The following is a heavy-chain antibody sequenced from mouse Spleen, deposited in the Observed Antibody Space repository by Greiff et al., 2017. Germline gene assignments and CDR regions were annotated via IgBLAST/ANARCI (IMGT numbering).Heavy chain of an antibody. CDR3: ARDAYYGSRRAWFAY. CDR1: GFTFTDYY. D-gene: IGHD1-1*01. V-gene: IGHV7-3*02. CDR2: IRNKANGYTT. J-gene: IGHJ3*01. Sequence: EVKLVESGGGLVQPGGSLRLSCATSGFTFTDYYMSWVRQPPGKALEWLGFIRNKANGYTTEYSASVKGRFTISRDNSQSILYLQMNTLRAEDSATYYCARDAYYGSRRAWFAYWGQGTLATVSA.